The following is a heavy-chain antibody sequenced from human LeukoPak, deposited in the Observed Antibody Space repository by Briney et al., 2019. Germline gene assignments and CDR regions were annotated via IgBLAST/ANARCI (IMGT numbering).Heavy chain of an antibody. V-gene: IGHV4-34*01. CDR1: GGSFSGYY. D-gene: IGHD3-3*01. Sequence: SETLSLTCAVYGGSFSGYYWSWIRQPPGKGLEWIGEINHSGSTNYNPSLKSRVTISVDTSKHKFSLKLSSVTAADTAVYYCARTFRESYYDFWSGYSTLDYWGQGTLVTVSS. CDR2: INHSGST. J-gene: IGHJ4*02. CDR3: ARTFRESYYDFWSGYSTLDY.